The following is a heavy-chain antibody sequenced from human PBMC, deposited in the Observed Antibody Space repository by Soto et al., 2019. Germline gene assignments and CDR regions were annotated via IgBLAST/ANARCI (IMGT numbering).Heavy chain of an antibody. CDR3: TNLDY. Sequence: EVQLVESGGGLVQPGGSLKLSCVVSGLTFSGSAIYWVRQASGKGLEWVGVIRSKPNNYATAFAASVRGRFTISRDESKNTAYLHMNSLNTDDAAIYYCTNLDYWGQGTLVTVSS. CDR1: GLTFSGSA. CDR2: IRSKPNNYAT. J-gene: IGHJ4*02. V-gene: IGHV3-73*01.